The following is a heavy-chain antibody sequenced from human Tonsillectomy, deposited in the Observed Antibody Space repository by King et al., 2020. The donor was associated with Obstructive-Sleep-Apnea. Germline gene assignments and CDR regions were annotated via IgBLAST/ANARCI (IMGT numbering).Heavy chain of an antibody. D-gene: IGHD4-17*01. CDR1: GFSLSTRGVG. CDR2: IYWDDDK. CDR3: AHRYYVEYSDYFNH. J-gene: IGHJ1*01. Sequence: TLKESGPTLVKPTETLTLTCSFSGFSLSTRGVGVGWIRQPPGKALEGLALIYWDDDKRYSPSLNSRLTITKDTSKNQVFLIMTNMDPVDTGTYYCAHRYYVEYSDYFNHWGQGTLVTVSS. V-gene: IGHV2-5*02.